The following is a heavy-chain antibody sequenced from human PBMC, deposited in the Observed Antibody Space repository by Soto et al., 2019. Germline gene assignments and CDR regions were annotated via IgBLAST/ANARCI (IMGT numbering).Heavy chain of an antibody. CDR1: GYTCTGYY. V-gene: IGHV1-2*04. Sequence: QVQLVQSGAEVKKPGASVKVSCKASGYTCTGYYMHWVRQAPGQALERMGWIKPNSGGTNYAKKFQGWVTMTREASISTAFMELSRLRSDDEAVYYCARARGSIWFGELSQDFVYWGQGTLVTVSS. CDR3: ARARGSIWFGELSQDFVY. D-gene: IGHD3-10*01. CDR2: IKPNSGGT. J-gene: IGHJ4*02.